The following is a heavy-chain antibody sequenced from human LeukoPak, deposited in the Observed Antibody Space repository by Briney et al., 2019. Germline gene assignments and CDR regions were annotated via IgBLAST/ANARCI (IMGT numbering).Heavy chain of an antibody. Sequence: GGSLRLSCAASGFTFSSYAMSWVRQAPGKGLEWVANIKQDGSEKYYVDSVKGRFTISRDNAKNSLYLQMNSLRAEDTAVYYCARDSADYDSSAYGLWGQGTLVTVSS. CDR3: ARDSADYDSSAYGL. J-gene: IGHJ4*02. D-gene: IGHD3-22*01. CDR2: IKQDGSEK. V-gene: IGHV3-7*03. CDR1: GFTFSSYA.